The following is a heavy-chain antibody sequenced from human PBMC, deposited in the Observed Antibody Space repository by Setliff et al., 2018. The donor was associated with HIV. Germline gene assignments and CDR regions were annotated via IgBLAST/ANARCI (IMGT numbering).Heavy chain of an antibody. D-gene: IGHD3-16*01. Sequence: PGGSLRLSCAASGFTFSNYWMSWVRQTPGKGLEWVANIKPDGSEKYYVDSVKGRFTISRDNAENSLYLQRNSLRAEDTAVYYCARDYVWGRRAFDIWGPGTMVTVSS. CDR3: ARDYVWGRRAFDI. J-gene: IGHJ3*02. CDR1: GFTFSNYW. CDR2: IKPDGSEK. V-gene: IGHV3-7*01.